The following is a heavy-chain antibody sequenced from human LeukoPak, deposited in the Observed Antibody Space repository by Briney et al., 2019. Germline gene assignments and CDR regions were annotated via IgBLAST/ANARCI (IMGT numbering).Heavy chain of an antibody. Sequence: SETLSLTCAVYGGSFSGYYWSWVRQPPGKGLEWIGEINHSGSTNYNPSLKSRVTISVDTSKNQFSLKLSSVTAADTAVYYCARGPNTWGQGTLVTVSS. CDR3: ARGPNT. CDR2: INHSGST. J-gene: IGHJ4*02. V-gene: IGHV4-34*01. CDR1: GGSFSGYY.